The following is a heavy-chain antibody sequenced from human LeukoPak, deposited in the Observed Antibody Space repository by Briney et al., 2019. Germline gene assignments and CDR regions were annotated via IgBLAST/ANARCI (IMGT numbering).Heavy chain of an antibody. CDR2: IIPIFGTA. Sequence: SVKVSCKASGGTFSSYAISWVRQAPGQGLEWMGGIIPIFGTANYAQKFQGRVTITADESTSTAYMELSSLRSEDTAVYYCAREKYLLIAVAGSGAFDIWGQGTMVTVSS. CDR3: AREKYLLIAVAGSGAFDI. CDR1: GGTFSSYA. V-gene: IGHV1-69*01. D-gene: IGHD6-19*01. J-gene: IGHJ3*02.